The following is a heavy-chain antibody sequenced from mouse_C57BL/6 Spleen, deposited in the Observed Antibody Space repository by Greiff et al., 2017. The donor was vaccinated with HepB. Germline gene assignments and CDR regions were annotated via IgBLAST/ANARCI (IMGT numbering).Heavy chain of an antibody. Sequence: QVQLQQSGPGLVQPSQSLSITCTVSGFSLTSYGVHWVRQSPGKGLEWLGVIWSGGSTDYNAAFISRLSISKDNSKSQVFFKMNSLQADDTAIYYCATIVTTGAMDYWGQGTSVTVSS. CDR2: IWSGGST. D-gene: IGHD2-5*01. J-gene: IGHJ4*01. CDR1: GFSLTSYG. V-gene: IGHV2-2*01. CDR3: ATIVTTGAMDY.